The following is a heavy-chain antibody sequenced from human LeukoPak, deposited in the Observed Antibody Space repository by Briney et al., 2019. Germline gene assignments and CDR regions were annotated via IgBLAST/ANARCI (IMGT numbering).Heavy chain of an antibody. CDR1: GGSISSYY. CDR2: IYYSGNS. J-gene: IGHJ5*02. CDR3: ARDLGYCSTASCYAWFDP. Sequence: SETLSLTCTVCGGSISSYYWSWIRQPPGKGLEWIGYIYYSGNSNYNPSLNSRVTISVDTSKNQFSLRLSSVTAADTAIYYCARDLGYCSTASCYAWFDPWGQGTLVTVSS. D-gene: IGHD2-2*01. V-gene: IGHV4-59*01.